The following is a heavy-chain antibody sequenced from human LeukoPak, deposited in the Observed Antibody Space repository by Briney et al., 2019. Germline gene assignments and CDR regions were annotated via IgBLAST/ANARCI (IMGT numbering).Heavy chain of an antibody. Sequence: PSETLSLTCGVSGYSMSSVNYWGWIRQPPGKGLEWIGTISHGGTTYYNPSLKSRVTISIDTSKSQFSLKLTSVSAADTAVYYCAKFGSTSGRGFDPWGQATLVTVSS. D-gene: IGHD2-2*01. CDR2: ISHGGTT. J-gene: IGHJ5*02. V-gene: IGHV4-38-2*01. CDR1: GYSMSSVNY. CDR3: AKFGSTSGRGFDP.